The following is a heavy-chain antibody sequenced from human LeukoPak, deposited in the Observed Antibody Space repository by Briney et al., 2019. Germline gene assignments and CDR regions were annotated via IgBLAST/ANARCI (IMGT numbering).Heavy chain of an antibody. Sequence: SETLSLTCTVSGYSISSGYYWGWIRQPPGKGLEWIGSIYHSGRTFYNPSLKSRVTISVDTSKNQFSLKLSSVTAADTAVYYCARVRYYYDSSGYYLYAFDIWGQGTMVTVSS. D-gene: IGHD3-22*01. J-gene: IGHJ3*02. CDR1: GYSISSGYY. V-gene: IGHV4-38-2*02. CDR2: IYHSGRT. CDR3: ARVRYYYDSSGYYLYAFDI.